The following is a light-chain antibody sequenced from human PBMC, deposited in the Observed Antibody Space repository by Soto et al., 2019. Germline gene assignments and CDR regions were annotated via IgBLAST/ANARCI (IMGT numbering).Light chain of an antibody. Sequence: QSVLTQSSSASASLGSSVKLTCTLSSGHSSYIIAWHQQQPGKAPRYLMKLEGSGSYNKGSGVPDRFSGSSSGADRYLTSSNLQSEDEADYYCETWDSNSLVFGGGTKLTVL. V-gene: IGLV4-60*03. CDR1: SGHSSYI. CDR2: LEGSGSY. CDR3: ETWDSNSLV. J-gene: IGLJ3*02.